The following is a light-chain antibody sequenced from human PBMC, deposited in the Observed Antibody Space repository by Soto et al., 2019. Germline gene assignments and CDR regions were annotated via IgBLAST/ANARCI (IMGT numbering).Light chain of an antibody. CDR2: EVS. CDR1: SSDVGSYNL. V-gene: IGLV2-23*02. J-gene: IGLJ1*01. CDR3: CSYAGSSTFLYV. Sequence: QSALTQPASVSGSPGQSITISCTGTSSDVGSYNLVPWYQQHPGKAPKLMIYEVSKRPSGVSNRFSGSKSGNTASLTISGLQAEDEADYYCCSYAGSSTFLYVFGTGTKLTVL.